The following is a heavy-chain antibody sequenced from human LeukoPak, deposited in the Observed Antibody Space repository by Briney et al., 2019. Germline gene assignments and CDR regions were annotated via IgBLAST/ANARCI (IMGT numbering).Heavy chain of an antibody. Sequence: SETLSLTCTVSADSLSSGGHYWAWIRQLPGKGLESIGFIHHSGSSRHSPSLKDRVAISVDASRKQFALRLSSVTAADTALYYCARGGNRFGGFYFDYWGQGIQVIVSS. J-gene: IGHJ4*02. V-gene: IGHV4-31*03. CDR1: ADSLSSGGHY. D-gene: IGHD3-10*01. CDR2: IHHSGSS. CDR3: ARGGNRFGGFYFDY.